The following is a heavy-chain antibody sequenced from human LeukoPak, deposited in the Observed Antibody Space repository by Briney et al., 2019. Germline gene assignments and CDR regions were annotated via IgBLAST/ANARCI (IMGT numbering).Heavy chain of an antibody. CDR1: GDNVSSKSAA. D-gene: IGHD1/OR15-1a*01. J-gene: IGHJ4*02. CDR2: TYYRSKWSS. Sequence: SQTLSLSCAISGDNVSSKSAACNWIRQSPSRGLEWLGRTYYRSKWSSGYAESVKSRLTISPDISKNQFSLQLRSVTPEDTAMYYCARSQTGGTFDYWGQGALVTVSS. CDR3: ARSQTGGTFDY. V-gene: IGHV6-1*01.